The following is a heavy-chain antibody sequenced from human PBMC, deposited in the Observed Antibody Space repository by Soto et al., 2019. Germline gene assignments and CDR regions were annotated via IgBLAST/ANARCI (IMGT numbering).Heavy chain of an antibody. D-gene: IGHD3-10*01. CDR1: GDSVSSNSAA. CDR2: TYYRSKWYN. Sequence: SQTLSLTCAISGDSVSSNSAAWNWIRQSPSRGLEWLGRTYYRSKWYNDYAVSVKSRITINPDTSKNQFPLQLNSVTPEDTAVYYCAREQRFGELLFGNWFDPWGQGTLVTVSS. CDR3: AREQRFGELLFGNWFDP. J-gene: IGHJ5*02. V-gene: IGHV6-1*01.